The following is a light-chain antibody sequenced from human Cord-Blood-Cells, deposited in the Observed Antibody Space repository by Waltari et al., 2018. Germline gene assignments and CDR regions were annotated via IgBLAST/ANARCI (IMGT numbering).Light chain of an antibody. CDR2: DTS. CDR3: AAWDDSLNGWV. Sequence: QAVVTQEPSLTVSPGGTVTLTCGSSTGAVTSGHYPYWFQQKPGQAPRTLIYDTSNKHSWTPARFSGSLLGGKAALTLSGAQPEDEADYYCAAWDDSLNGWVFGGGTKLTVL. V-gene: IGLV7-46*01. J-gene: IGLJ3*02. CDR1: TGAVTSGHY.